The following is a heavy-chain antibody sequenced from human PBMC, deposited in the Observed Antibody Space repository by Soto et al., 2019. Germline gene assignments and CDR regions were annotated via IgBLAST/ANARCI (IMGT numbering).Heavy chain of an antibody. CDR1: GFTFSSYE. CDR2: VSGSGGTI. D-gene: IGHD3-10*01. V-gene: IGHV3-48*03. J-gene: IGHJ4*02. Sequence: GGSLRLSCVASGFTFSSYEMNWVRQAPGKGLEWISYVSGSGGTIYYADSVKGRFTISRDNAKNSLYLQMNSLRAEDTAVYYCARLPYGSISGVDYWGQGTLVTVSS. CDR3: ARLPYGSISGVDY.